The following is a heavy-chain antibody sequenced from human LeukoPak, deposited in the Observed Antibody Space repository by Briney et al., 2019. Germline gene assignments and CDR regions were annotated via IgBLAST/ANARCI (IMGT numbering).Heavy chain of an antibody. CDR1: GGSITSSDYY. CDR3: AKEKGCSSTSCGPSDY. V-gene: IGHV4-39*07. J-gene: IGHJ4*02. D-gene: IGHD2-2*01. Sequence: PSETLSLTCSVSGGSITSSDYYWGWIRQPPGKGLEWIGTIYYTGSTHYNSSLKSRVTISVDGSKNQFSLKLSSVTAADTAVYYCAKEKGCSSTSCGPSDYWGQGTLVTVSS. CDR2: IYYTGST.